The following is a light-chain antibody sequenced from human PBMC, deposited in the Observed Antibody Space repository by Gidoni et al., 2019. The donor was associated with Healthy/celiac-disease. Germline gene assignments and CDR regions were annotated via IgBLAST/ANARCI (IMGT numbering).Light chain of an antibody. CDR3: QSYDSSLSGSV. Sequence: QSVLTQPPSVSAAPGQRVTISCTGSSSNIGAGYDVHWYQQLPGTAPKLLIYGNSNRPSGVLDRFSGSKSGTSASLAITGLQAEDEADYYCQSYDSSLSGSVFGGGTKLTVL. V-gene: IGLV1-40*01. J-gene: IGLJ3*02. CDR1: SSNIGAGYD. CDR2: GNS.